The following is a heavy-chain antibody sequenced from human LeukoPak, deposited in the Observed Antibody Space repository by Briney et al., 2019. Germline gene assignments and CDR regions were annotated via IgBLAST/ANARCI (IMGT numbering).Heavy chain of an antibody. CDR3: AKGGGYYDSSGYYTDY. V-gene: IGHV3-23*01. CDR2: ISGSGGST. CDR1: GFTFSSYA. D-gene: IGHD3-22*01. Sequence: GASLRLSGAASGFTFSSYAMSWVRQAPGKGLEWVSAISGSGGSTYYADSVKGRFTISRDNSKNTLYLQMNSLRAEDTAVYYCAKGGGYYDSSGYYTDYWGQGTLVTVSS. J-gene: IGHJ4*02.